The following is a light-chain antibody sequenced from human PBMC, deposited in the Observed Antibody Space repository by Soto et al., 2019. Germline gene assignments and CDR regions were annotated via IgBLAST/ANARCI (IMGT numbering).Light chain of an antibody. V-gene: IGKV3-20*01. CDR1: ETIKKNY. CDR3: QQYAESPIT. Sequence: EIVLTQSPGSLSFSPGEGITLSCRVSETIKKNYLAWYQQQPGQAPRLLIYAASRRATGIPDRFSGGGSGTDFTLTISRLEPEDIAVFYCQQYAESPITFGQGTRLEIK. J-gene: IGKJ5*01. CDR2: AAS.